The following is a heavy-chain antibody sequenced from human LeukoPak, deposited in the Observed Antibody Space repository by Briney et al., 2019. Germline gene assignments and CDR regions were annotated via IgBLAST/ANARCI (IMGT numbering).Heavy chain of an antibody. CDR1: GGSISSYY. J-gene: IGHJ4*02. Sequence: PSETLSLTCTVSGGSISSYYWSWIRQPPGKGLEWIGYIYSSGSTNYNPSLKSRVTISVDTSKNQFSLNLSSVTAADTAVYYCARGRIRSGWDTFGYWGQGTLVTVSS. CDR2: IYSSGST. D-gene: IGHD6-19*01. CDR3: ARGRIRSGWDTFGY. V-gene: IGHV4-59*01.